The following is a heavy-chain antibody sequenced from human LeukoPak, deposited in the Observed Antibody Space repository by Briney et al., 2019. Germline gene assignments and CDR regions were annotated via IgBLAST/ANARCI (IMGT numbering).Heavy chain of an antibody. Sequence: PGGSLRLSCAASGFTFSSYSMNWVRQAPGKGLEWVSYISSSSSTIYYADSVEGRFTISRDNAKNSLYLQMNSLRAEDTAVYYCARGGSSYCSSTSCYDWGFFDPWGQGTLVTVSS. CDR3: ARGGSSYCSSTSCYDWGFFDP. J-gene: IGHJ5*02. CDR2: ISSSSSTI. D-gene: IGHD2-2*01. CDR1: GFTFSSYS. V-gene: IGHV3-48*04.